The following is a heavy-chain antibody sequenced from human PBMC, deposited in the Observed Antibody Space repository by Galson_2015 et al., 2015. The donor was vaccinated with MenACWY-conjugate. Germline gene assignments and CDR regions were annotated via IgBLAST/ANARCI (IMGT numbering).Heavy chain of an antibody. CDR2: THHSGRT. J-gene: IGHJ4*02. D-gene: IGHD2-2*01. CDR1: GTSIISTKW. CDR3: ATQSAFYQNY. V-gene: IGHV4-4*02. Sequence: LSLTCAVSGTSIISTKWWSWVRQPPGKGLEWIAETHHSGRTNYNPSLKGRVIISVDKSENQFSLDLYSVTAADTAVYYCATQSAFYQNYWGQGTLVSVSS.